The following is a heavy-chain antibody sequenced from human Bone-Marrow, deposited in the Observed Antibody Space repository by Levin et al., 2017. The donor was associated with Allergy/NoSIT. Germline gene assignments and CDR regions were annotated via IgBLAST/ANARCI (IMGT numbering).Heavy chain of an antibody. CDR1: GYTFTGYY. J-gene: IGHJ4*02. V-gene: IGHV1-2*02. CDR2: INPNNGGT. CDR3: ARPWGWLQPIDY. D-gene: IGHD5-24*01. Sequence: GESLKISCKASGYTFTGYYIHWVRQAPGQGLEWMGWINPNNGGTNYAQKFQGRVTMTRDTSISTAYMELSRLRSDDTAVYYCARPWGWLQPIDYWGRGTLVTVSS.